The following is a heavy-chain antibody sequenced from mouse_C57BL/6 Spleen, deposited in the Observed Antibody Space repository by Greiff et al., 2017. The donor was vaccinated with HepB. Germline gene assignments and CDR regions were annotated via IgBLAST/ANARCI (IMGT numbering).Heavy chain of an antibody. Sequence: QVQLKQPGAELVKPGASVKLSCKASGYTFTSYWMQWVKQRPGQGLEWIGEIDPSDSYTNYNQKFKGKATLTVDTSSSTAYMQLSSLTSEDSAVYYCARNYYGSSSYYFDYWGQGTTLTVSS. CDR3: ARNYYGSSSYYFDY. V-gene: IGHV1-50*01. CDR2: IDPSDSYT. CDR1: GYTFTSYW. J-gene: IGHJ2*01. D-gene: IGHD1-1*01.